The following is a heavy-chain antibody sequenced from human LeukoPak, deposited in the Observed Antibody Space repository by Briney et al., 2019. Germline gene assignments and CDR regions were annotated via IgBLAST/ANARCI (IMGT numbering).Heavy chain of an antibody. CDR1: GYTFTTYG. CDR2: INTYNGNT. Sequence: GASVKLSCKPSGYTFTTYGITWVRQAPGQGLEWMGMINTYNGNTNYVQNLQDRVTMTSDTSTSTAYMELRSLSSDDTAVYFCAKVSRPRDPFFDYWGQGTLVTVSS. V-gene: IGHV1-18*01. D-gene: IGHD2-21*02. J-gene: IGHJ4*02. CDR3: AKVSRPRDPFFDY.